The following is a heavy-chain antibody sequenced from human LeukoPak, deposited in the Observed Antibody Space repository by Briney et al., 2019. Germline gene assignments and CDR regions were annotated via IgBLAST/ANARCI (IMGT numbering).Heavy chain of an antibody. CDR1: GGSISSGGYY. V-gene: IGHV4-61*08. Sequence: SETLSLTCTVSGGSISSGGYYWSWIRQHPGKGLEWIGYIYYSGSTNYNPSLKGRVTISVDTSKNQFSLKLSSVTAADTAVYYCARGEPYYMDVWGKGTTVTVSS. J-gene: IGHJ6*03. CDR3: ARGEPYYMDV. CDR2: IYYSGST.